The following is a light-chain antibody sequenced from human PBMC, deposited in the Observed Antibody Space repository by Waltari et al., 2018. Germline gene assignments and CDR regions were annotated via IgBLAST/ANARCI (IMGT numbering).Light chain of an antibody. CDR3: YSYAGSYTWV. CDR2: DAT. V-gene: IGLV2-11*01. J-gene: IGLJ2*01. Sequence: QSALTQPRSVSGSPGQSVTISCTGTSSDVGGSSYVSWYQHHPGNAPNLLIYDATERPSGVPHRFSGSKSVNTASLTISGLQAEDEADYYCYSYAGSYTWVFGGGTKLTVL. CDR1: SSDVGGSSY.